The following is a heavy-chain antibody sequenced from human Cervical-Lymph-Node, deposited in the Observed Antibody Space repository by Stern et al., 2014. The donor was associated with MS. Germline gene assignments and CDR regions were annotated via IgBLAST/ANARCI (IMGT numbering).Heavy chain of an antibody. V-gene: IGHV1-46*01. CDR2: INPSGGST. J-gene: IGHJ6*02. CDR1: GYTFISYY. CDR3: AREVAGHRLGMMDV. D-gene: IGHD6-19*01. Sequence: DQLVESGAEVKKPGASVKVSCKASGYTFISYYMHWVRQAPGQGLEWMGIINPSGGSTTYVQKFQGRVTMTRDTSTSTVYMELRSLRSDDTAVYYCAREVAGHRLGMMDVWGQGTTVTVSS.